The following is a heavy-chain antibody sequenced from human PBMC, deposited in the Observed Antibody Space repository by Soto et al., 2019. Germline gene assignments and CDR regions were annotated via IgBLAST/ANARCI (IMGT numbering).Heavy chain of an antibody. CDR2: ISSSGTTM. J-gene: IGHJ5*02. D-gene: IGHD2-8*01. CDR1: GFSFSSYE. CDR3: ASQPSVWPYKWLDP. V-gene: IGHV3-48*03. Sequence: ILSCAASGFSFSSYEMNWFRQAPGKGLEWVSYISSSGTTMYYADSVKGRFTISRDNAKNSLYLQMNSLRGEDTAVYYCASQPSVWPYKWLDPWGQGTLVTVSS.